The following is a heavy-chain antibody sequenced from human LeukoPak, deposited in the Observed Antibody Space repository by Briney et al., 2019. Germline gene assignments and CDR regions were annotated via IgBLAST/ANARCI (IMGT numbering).Heavy chain of an antibody. J-gene: IGHJ4*02. V-gene: IGHV4-59*01. CDR2: IYYSGST. D-gene: IGHD4-11*01. CDR1: GGSISSYY. CDR3: ARSPTVTSFDY. Sequence: PSETLSLTCTVSGGSISSYYWSWIRQPPGKGLEWIGYIYYSGSTNYNPSLKSRVTISVDTSKNQFSLKLSSVTAADTAVYYCARSPTVTSFDYWGQGTLVTVSP.